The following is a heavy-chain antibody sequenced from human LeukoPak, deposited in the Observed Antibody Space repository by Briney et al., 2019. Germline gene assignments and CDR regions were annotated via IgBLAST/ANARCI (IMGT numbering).Heavy chain of an antibody. CDR1: GLTFRSYG. D-gene: IGHD4/OR15-4a*01. V-gene: IGHV3-33*06. J-gene: IGHJ3*02. CDR3: AKGLSQGAHDAFDI. Sequence: GGSLRLSCAASGLTFRSYGMHWVRQAPGKGLEWVAVIWYDGSNRYYADSVKGRFTISRENSKNTLYLQMNTLRAEDTAVYYCAKGLSQGAHDAFDIWGQGAMVTVSS. CDR2: IWYDGSNR.